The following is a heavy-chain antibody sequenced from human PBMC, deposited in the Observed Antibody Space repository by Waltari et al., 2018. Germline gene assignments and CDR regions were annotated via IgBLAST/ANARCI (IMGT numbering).Heavy chain of an antibody. V-gene: IGHV6-1*01. Sequence: QVHLQQSGPGLLNPSQTLSLTCAISGDSVSSNTAAFNWVRQSPSRGLEWLGMTFYRSKWYTTYADSVKGRITINADTSKNQFSLLMNSVTPGDTAVYYCARYTDATAALDFWGQGTLITVSS. D-gene: IGHD1-1*01. J-gene: IGHJ4*02. CDR2: TFYRSKWYT. CDR3: ARYTDATAALDF. CDR1: GDSVSSNTAA.